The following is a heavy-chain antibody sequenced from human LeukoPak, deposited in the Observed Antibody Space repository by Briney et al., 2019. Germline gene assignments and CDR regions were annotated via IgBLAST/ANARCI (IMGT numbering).Heavy chain of an antibody. D-gene: IGHD6-19*01. CDR1: GFTFSSNA. V-gene: IGHV3-23*01. J-gene: IGHJ3*02. CDR3: AKDLIEWLTEDAFDI. CDR2: ISGSGGST. Sequence: GGSLRLSCAASGFTFSSNAMSWVRQAPGKGLEWVSAISGSGGSTYYADSVKGRFTISRDNSKNTLYLQMNSLRAEDTAVYYCAKDLIEWLTEDAFDIWGQGTMVTVSS.